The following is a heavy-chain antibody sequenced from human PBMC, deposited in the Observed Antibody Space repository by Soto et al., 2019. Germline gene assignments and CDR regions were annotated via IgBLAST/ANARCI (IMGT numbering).Heavy chain of an antibody. CDR3: AKDLGTIVGATDGMDV. Sequence: PGGSLRLSCAASGFTFSSYGMHWVRQAPGKGLEWVAVISYDGSNKYYADSVKGRFTISRDNSKNTLYLQMNSLRAEDTAAYYCAKDLGTIVGATDGMDVWGQGTTVTVSS. CDR2: ISYDGSNK. CDR1: GFTFSSYG. D-gene: IGHD1-26*01. V-gene: IGHV3-30*18. J-gene: IGHJ6*02.